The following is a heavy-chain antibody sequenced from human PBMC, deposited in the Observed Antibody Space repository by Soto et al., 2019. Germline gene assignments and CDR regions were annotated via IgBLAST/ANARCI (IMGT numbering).Heavy chain of an antibody. CDR1: GGSVSSGSYY. D-gene: IGHD6-19*01. J-gene: IGHJ6*02. CDR2: IYYSGST. CDR3: ARGIEGWYQGRYYYGMDV. V-gene: IGHV4-61*01. Sequence: QVPLQESGPGLVKPSETLSLTCTVSGGSVSSGSYYWSWIRQPPGKGLEWIGYIYYSGSTNYNPSLKSRVTISVDTSKNQCSLELSSVTAADTAVYYCARGIEGWYQGRYYYGMDVCGQGTTVTVSS.